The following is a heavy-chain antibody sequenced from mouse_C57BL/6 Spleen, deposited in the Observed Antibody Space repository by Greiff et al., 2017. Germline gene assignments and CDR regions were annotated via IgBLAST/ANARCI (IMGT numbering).Heavy chain of an antibody. V-gene: IGHV1-42*01. CDR1: GYSFTGYY. CDR3: ARRTTVVVGD. Sequence: EVKLMESGPELVKPGASVKISCKASGYSFTGYYMNWVKQSPEKSLEWIGEINPSTGGTTYNQKFKAKATLTVDKSSSTAYMQLKSLTSEDSAVYYCARRTTVVVGDWGQGTTLTVSS. D-gene: IGHD1-1*01. J-gene: IGHJ2*01. CDR2: INPSTGGT.